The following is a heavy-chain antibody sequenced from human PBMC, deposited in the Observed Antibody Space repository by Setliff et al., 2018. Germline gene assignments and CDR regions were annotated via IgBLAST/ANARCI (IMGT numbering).Heavy chain of an antibody. CDR3: AMNLGI. CDR2: IKQDGSAQ. J-gene: IGHJ6*04. V-gene: IGHV3-7*01. Sequence: GSLRLSCAASGFTFSSYWMSWVRQAPGKGLEWVANIKQDGSAQYYMDSVKGRFTISRDHTKNSLYLQINSLRAEDTAVYYCAMNLGIWGKGTTVTVSS. CDR1: GFTFSSYW.